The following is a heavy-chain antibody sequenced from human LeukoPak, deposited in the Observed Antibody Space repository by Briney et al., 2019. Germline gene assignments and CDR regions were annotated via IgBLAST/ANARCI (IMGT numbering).Heavy chain of an antibody. CDR2: ISGSGSRT. J-gene: IGHJ4*02. Sequence: LAGGSLRLSCAASGFTFRNYAMNWVRQAPGKGLEWVSGISGSGSRTYYADSVKGRFTISRDNSNNTLSLQMTSLRVEDTAIYFCAKDSDILGSFDYWGQGTPVTVSS. CDR3: AKDSDILGSFDY. V-gene: IGHV3-23*01. D-gene: IGHD2-21*02. CDR1: GFTFRNYA.